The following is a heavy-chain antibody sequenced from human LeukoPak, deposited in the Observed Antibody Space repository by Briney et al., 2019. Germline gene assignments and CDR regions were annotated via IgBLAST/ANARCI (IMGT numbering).Heavy chain of an antibody. CDR2: INHSGST. CDR3: ARGWGYSSSWYPAFDI. CDR1: GGSFSDYY. V-gene: IGHV4-34*01. J-gene: IGHJ3*02. Sequence: PSETLSLTCAVYGGSFSDYYWSWIRQPPGKGLEWIGEINHSGSTNYNPSLKSRVTISVDTSKNQFSLKLSSVAAADTAVYYCARGWGYSSSWYPAFDIWGQGTMVTVSS. D-gene: IGHD6-13*01.